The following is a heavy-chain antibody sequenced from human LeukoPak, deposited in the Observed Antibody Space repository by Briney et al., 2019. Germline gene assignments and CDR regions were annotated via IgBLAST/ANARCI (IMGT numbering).Heavy chain of an antibody. J-gene: IGHJ5*02. D-gene: IGHD2-2*02. V-gene: IGHV3-30-3*01. Sequence: GGSLRLSCAASGFTFSSYAMHWVRQAPGKGLEWVAVISYDGSNKYYADSVKGRFTISRDNSKNTLYLQMNSLRAEDTAVYYCARGGGYCSSTSCYSAFDPWGQGTLVTVSS. CDR3: ARGGGYCSSTSCYSAFDP. CDR2: ISYDGSNK. CDR1: GFTFSSYA.